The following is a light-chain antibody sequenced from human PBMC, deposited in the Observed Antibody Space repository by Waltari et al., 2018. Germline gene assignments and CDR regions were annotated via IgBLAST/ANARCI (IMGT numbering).Light chain of an antibody. Sequence: EMVLTQSPGTLSLSPGERATLSCRASQTVSSNYFAWYQKKPGQAARLLIYVASTRATGIPDRLSGSGSGTDFTLTISRLEPEDFAVYYCQQSDASPGWTFGQGTKVEIK. CDR3: QQSDASPGWT. J-gene: IGKJ1*01. CDR2: VAS. CDR1: QTVSSNY. V-gene: IGKV3-20*01.